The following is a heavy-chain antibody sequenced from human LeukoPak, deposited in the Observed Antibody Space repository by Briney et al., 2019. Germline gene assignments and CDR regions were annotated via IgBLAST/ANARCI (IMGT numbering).Heavy chain of an antibody. Sequence: PGGSLRLSCAASGFTFSSYSMNWVRQAPGKGLEWVSSFSSSSSYIYYADSVKGRFTISRDNAKNSLYLQMNRLRAEDTAVYYCARVLGYCSGGSCSGGMDVWGQGTTVTVSS. V-gene: IGHV3-21*01. J-gene: IGHJ6*02. D-gene: IGHD2-15*01. CDR2: FSSSSSYI. CDR1: GFTFSSYS. CDR3: ARVLGYCSGGSCSGGMDV.